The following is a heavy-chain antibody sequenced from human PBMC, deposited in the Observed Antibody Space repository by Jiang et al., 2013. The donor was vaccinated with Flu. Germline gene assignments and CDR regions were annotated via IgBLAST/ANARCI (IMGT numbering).Heavy chain of an antibody. CDR1: GGSISSYY. V-gene: IGHV4-59*08. Sequence: GSGLVKPSETLSLTCTVSGGSISSYYWSWIRQPPGKGLEWIGYIYYSGSTNYNSSLKSRVTISVDTSRNQFSLKLSSVTAADTAVYYCARHGPRGYSNAYYDYWGQGTLVTVSS. CDR3: ARHGPRGYSNAYYDY. D-gene: IGHD5-18*01. CDR2: IYYSGST. J-gene: IGHJ4*02.